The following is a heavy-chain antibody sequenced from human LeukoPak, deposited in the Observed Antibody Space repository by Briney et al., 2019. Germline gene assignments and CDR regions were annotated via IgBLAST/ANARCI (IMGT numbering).Heavy chain of an antibody. CDR2: ISSNGGST. D-gene: IGHD5-12*01. J-gene: IGHJ4*02. CDR1: GFTFSSYA. CDR3: ARDVNSGYGPPFDY. Sequence: GGSLRLSCAASGFTFSSYAMHWVRQAPGKGLEYVSAISSNGGSTYYANSVKGRFTISRDNSKNTLYLQMGSLRAEDMAVYYCARDVNSGYGPPFDYWGQGTLVTVSS. V-gene: IGHV3-64*01.